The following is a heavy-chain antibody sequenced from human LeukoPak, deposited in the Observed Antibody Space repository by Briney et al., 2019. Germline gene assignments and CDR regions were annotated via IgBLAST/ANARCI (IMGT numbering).Heavy chain of an antibody. CDR1: GYTFTGYY. J-gene: IGHJ5*02. D-gene: IGHD2-15*01. V-gene: IGHV1-2*02. CDR3: ARELGYCSGGSCYNEINWFDP. Sequence: ASVKVSCKASGYTFTGYYMHWVRQAPGQGLEWMGWINPNSGGTNYAQKFQGRVTMTRDTSISTAYMELSRLRSDDTAVYYCARELGYCSGGSCYNEINWFDPWGQGTLVTVSS. CDR2: INPNSGGT.